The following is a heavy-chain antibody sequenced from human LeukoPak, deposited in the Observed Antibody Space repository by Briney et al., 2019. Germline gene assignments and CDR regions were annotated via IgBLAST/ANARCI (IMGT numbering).Heavy chain of an antibody. CDR1: GFTFSNAW. Sequence: GRSLRLSCAASGFTFSNAWMSWVRQAAGKGLEWVCRIKSKADGGTTDYAAPVKGKFTISRDDSKNTLYLQMNSLTTEDTAVYYCTTDQVAGPSYQYHFDYWGQGALVTVSS. V-gene: IGHV3-15*01. D-gene: IGHD6-19*01. J-gene: IGHJ4*02. CDR2: IKSKADGGTT. CDR3: TTDQVAGPSYQYHFDY.